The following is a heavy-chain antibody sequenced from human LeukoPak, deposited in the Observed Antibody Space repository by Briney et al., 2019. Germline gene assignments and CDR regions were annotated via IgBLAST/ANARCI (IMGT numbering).Heavy chain of an antibody. CDR3: ARESDYYGSGSRDAFDI. CDR2: IYYSGST. Sequence: SETLSLTCTVSGGSISSGGYYWSWIRQHPGKGLEWFGYIYYSGSTYYNPSLKSRVTISVDTSKNQFSLKLSSVTAADTAVYYCARESDYYGSGSRDAFDIWGQGTMVTVSS. CDR1: GGSISSGGYY. V-gene: IGHV4-31*03. D-gene: IGHD3-10*01. J-gene: IGHJ3*02.